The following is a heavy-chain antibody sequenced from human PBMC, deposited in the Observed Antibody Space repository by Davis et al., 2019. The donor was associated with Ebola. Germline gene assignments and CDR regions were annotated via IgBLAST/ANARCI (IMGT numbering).Heavy chain of an antibody. CDR3: ARVSIPGGYQYMDV. CDR1: GFTFSSYA. CDR2: ISGSGGST. V-gene: IGHV3-23*01. D-gene: IGHD2-2*01. Sequence: GESLNISCAASGFTFSSYAMSWVRQAPGKGLEWVSAISGSGGSTYYADSVKGRFSISRDNSENTLYLHMDSLRAEDTAIYYCARVSIPGGYQYMDVWGKGTTVTVSS. J-gene: IGHJ6*03.